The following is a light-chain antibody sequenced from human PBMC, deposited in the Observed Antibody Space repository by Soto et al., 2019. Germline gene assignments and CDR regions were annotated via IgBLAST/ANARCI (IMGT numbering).Light chain of an antibody. V-gene: IGLV2-14*01. CDR3: SSYTTSSSYV. Sequence: QSALTQPASVSGSPGQSITISCTGTSSDVGGYIYVSWYQQHPGKAPKLMIYDVTSRPSGVSYRFSGSKSGNTASLTISGLQAEDEADYYCSSYTTSSSYVFGPGTQVTVL. CDR1: SSDVGGYIY. J-gene: IGLJ1*01. CDR2: DVT.